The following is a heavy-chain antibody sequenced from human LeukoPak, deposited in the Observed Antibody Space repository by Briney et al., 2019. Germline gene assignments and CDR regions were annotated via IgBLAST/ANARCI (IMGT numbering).Heavy chain of an antibody. D-gene: IGHD4-17*01. CDR2: ISSSSSYI. J-gene: IGHJ4*02. Sequence: PGGSLRLSCAASGFTFSSYSMNWVRQAPGKGLEWVSSISSSSSYIYYADSVKGRFTISRDNAKNSLYLQMYSLRAEDTAVYYCARDSENRDYGDPSFDYWGQGTLVTVSS. CDR3: ARDSENRDYGDPSFDY. CDR1: GFTFSSYS. V-gene: IGHV3-21*01.